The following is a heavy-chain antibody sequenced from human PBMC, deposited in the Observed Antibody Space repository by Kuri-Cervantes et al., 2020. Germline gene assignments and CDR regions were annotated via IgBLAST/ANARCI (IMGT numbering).Heavy chain of an antibody. J-gene: IGHJ6*03. CDR2: IIPIAGTP. D-gene: IGHD1-26*01. Sequence: SVKVSCKASGDTFSSYVFSWVRQAPRQGLEWMGGIIPIAGTPNYAPKFQGRVTITADKSTSTAYMELTSLRSDDTAVYYCAANVYSGTYYGDFYYYMDVWGEGTTVTVSS. CDR1: GDTFSSYV. CDR3: AANVYSGTYYGDFYYYMDV. V-gene: IGHV1-69*06.